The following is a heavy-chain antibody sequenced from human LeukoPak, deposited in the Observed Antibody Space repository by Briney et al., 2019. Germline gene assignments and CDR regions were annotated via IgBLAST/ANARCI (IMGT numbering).Heavy chain of an antibody. Sequence: GGSLRLSCAASGFTFSDHCMSWVRQAPGKAPEWVSYITSENTIYYADSVEGRFTISRDNAKNSLFLQMNSLRAEDTAVYYCARVPGGYDTLYDYWGQGTLVTVSS. J-gene: IGHJ4*02. V-gene: IGHV3-11*01. CDR2: ITSENTI. CDR3: ARVPGGYDTLYDY. CDR1: GFTFSDHC. D-gene: IGHD5-12*01.